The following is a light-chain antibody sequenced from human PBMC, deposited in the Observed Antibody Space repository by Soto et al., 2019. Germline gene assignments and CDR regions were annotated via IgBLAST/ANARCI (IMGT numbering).Light chain of an antibody. Sequence: DIQMTQSPSTLSASVGDRVTITCRASQSVTSRLAWYQQKPGKAPKLLIHEASSLESGVPSRFSGSGSGTAFTLTISRLQHDDFATYYCPQYKSYSPYTFGQGTNLEIK. V-gene: IGKV1-5*03. J-gene: IGKJ2*01. CDR3: PQYKSYSPYT. CDR1: QSVTSR. CDR2: EAS.